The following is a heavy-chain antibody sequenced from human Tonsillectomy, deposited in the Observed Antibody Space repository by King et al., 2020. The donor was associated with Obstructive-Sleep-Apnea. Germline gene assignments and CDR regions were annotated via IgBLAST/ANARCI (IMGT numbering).Heavy chain of an antibody. CDR3: AVWREQQLVRFEYYFDY. V-gene: IGHV1-69*01. CDR2: IIPIFGTA. CDR1: GGTFSSYA. Sequence: QLVQSGAEVKKPGSSVKVSCKASGGTFSSYAISWVRQAPGQGLEWMGGIIPIFGTANYAQKFQGRVTITADESTSTAYMELSSLRSEDTAVYYCAVWREQQLVRFEYYFDYWGQGTLVTVSS. D-gene: IGHD6-13*01. J-gene: IGHJ4*02.